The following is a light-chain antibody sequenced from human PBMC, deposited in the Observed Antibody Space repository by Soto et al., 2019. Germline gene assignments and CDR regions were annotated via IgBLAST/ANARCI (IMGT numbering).Light chain of an antibody. CDR1: QSVSSY. Sequence: IVLTQSPATLSLSPGEGATLSCRASQSVSSYLAWYQQKRGQAPRLLIYDTSTRVTGIPARFSGSGSGTDFTLTISSLEPEDFAVYYCQQRHNWPLTFGGGTRVEIK. CDR2: DTS. V-gene: IGKV3-11*01. J-gene: IGKJ4*01. CDR3: QQRHNWPLT.